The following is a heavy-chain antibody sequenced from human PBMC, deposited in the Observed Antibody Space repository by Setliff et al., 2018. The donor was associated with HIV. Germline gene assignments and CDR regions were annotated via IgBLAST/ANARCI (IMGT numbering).Heavy chain of an antibody. CDR2: ISGRGTNT. J-gene: IGHJ6*03. D-gene: IGHD2-15*01. CDR3: AKAGGGILYFYYMDV. Sequence: GGSLRPPLAAPGFTFSNFAINWVRQAPGKGLEWVSTISGRGTNTYYADPVKCRFTFSRDNSKNTLSLQLNSLTAEDSAVYYCAKAGGGILYFYYMDVWGKGTTVTVSS. V-gene: IGHV3-23*01. CDR1: GFTFSNFA.